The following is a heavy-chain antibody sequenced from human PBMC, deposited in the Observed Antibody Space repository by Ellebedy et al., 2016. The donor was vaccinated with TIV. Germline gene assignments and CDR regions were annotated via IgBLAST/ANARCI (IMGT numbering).Heavy chain of an antibody. CDR3: AQWPSLDY. CDR2: ISGGGART. D-gene: IGHD6-19*01. CDR1: GFTFSTYA. Sequence: GESLKIPCAASGFTFSTYAMSWVRQAPGKGLERFSAISGGGARTNYADSVKGRFTISRDNSKNTLYLQLNSLRAEDTALYYGAQWPSLDYWGQGTLVTVSS. J-gene: IGHJ4*02. V-gene: IGHV3-23*01.